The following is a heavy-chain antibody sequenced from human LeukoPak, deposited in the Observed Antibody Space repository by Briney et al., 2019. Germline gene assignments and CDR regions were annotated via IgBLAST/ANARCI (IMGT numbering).Heavy chain of an antibody. D-gene: IGHD3-22*01. CDR1: GYTFTNYA. CDR3: ARGHYYDRSGYYWETDY. V-gene: IGHV7-4-1*02. J-gene: IGHJ4*02. CDR2: INTNTGNP. Sequence: ASVKVSCKGSGYTFTNYAMNWVGQAPGQGLEWMGWINTNTGNPTFAQGFTGRFVFSLDTSVSTAYLQISSLKAEDTAVYYCARGHYYDRSGYYWETDYWGQGTLVTVSS.